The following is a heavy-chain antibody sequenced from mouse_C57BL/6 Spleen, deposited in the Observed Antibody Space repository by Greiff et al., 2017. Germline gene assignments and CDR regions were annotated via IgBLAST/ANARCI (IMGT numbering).Heavy chain of an antibody. J-gene: IGHJ1*03. Sequence: VQGVESGPELVKPGASVKISCKASGYAFSSSWMNWVKQRPGKGLEWIGRIYPGDGDTNYNGKFKGKATLTADKSSSTSYMQLSSLTSEDSAVYFCARDGYYGSSSWYFDVWGTGTTVTVSS. CDR3: ARDGYYGSSSWYFDV. D-gene: IGHD1-1*01. CDR2: IYPGDGDT. V-gene: IGHV1-82*01. CDR1: GYAFSSSW.